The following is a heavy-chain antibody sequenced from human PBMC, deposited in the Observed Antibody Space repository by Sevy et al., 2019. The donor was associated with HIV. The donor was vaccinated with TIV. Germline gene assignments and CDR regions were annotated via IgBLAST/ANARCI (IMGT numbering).Heavy chain of an antibody. V-gene: IGHV3-23*01. CDR1: GFTFSSYA. CDR2: ISHSGDST. CDR3: AGRKVGDFWSGSIRGPWAGGPLFDY. J-gene: IGHJ4*02. D-gene: IGHD3-3*01. Sequence: GGSLRLSCTSSGFTFSSYAMNWVRQAPGKGLEWVSTISHSGDSTYYADSVKGRFTISRDNSENTLYLQMNSLIAEDTALYYWAGRKVGDFWSGSIRGPWAGGPLFDYWGQGTLVTVSS.